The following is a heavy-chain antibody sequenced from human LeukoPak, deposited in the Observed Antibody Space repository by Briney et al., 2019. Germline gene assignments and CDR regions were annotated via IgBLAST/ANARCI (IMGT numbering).Heavy chain of an antibody. D-gene: IGHD4-23*01. J-gene: IGHJ4*02. Sequence: SETLSLTCTVSGGSISSYYWSWIRQPAGKGLEWIGRIYSSGSTNYNPSLKSRVTMSVDMSRDQFSLKLSSVTAADTAVYYCARVSPGGNSDYLGQGTLATVSS. V-gene: IGHV4-4*07. CDR1: GGSISSYY. CDR3: ARVSPGGNSDY. CDR2: IYSSGST.